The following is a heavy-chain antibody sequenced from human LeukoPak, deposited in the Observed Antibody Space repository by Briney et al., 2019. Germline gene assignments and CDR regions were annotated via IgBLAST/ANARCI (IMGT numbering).Heavy chain of an antibody. J-gene: IGHJ5*01. CDR2: IYYTGST. V-gene: IGHV4-59*01. CDR1: GGSFSSFY. Sequence: DPSETLSLTCAVYGGSFSSFYWSWIRQPPGKGLEWIGYIYYTGSTNYNSSLKSRVTISVDTSKNQFSLNLSSVTAADTAMYYCARAVLATKSEHWFDSWGQGTLVTVSS. D-gene: IGHD2-8*01. CDR3: ARAVLATKSEHWFDS.